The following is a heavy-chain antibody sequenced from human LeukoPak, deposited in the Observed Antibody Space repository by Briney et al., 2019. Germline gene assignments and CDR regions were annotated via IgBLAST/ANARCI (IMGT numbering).Heavy chain of an antibody. CDR2: INPNSGGT. V-gene: IGHV1-2*02. Sequence: ASVKVSCKASGYTFTCYYMHWVRQAPGQGLEWMGWINPNSGGTDYAQKFQGRVTMTRDKPISTAYMELSRLRSDDTAVYYCARDATPHYYGMDVWGQGTTVTVSS. J-gene: IGHJ6*02. CDR1: GYTFTCYY. CDR3: ARDATPHYYGMDV.